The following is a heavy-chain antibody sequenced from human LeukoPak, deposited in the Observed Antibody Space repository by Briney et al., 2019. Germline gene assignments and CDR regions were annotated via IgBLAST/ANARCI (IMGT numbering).Heavy chain of an antibody. D-gene: IGHD1-20*01. CDR2: IYAGGTT. V-gene: IGHV3-66*01. CDR3: ARNRASRNWNDGPGFDY. J-gene: IGHJ4*02. Sequence: GGSLRLSCAASGFTVSSNYMSWVRQAPEKGLEWVSVIYAGGTTFYADSVQGRFILSSDSSKNTLYLQMNSLRAEDTAMYYCARNRASRNWNDGPGFDYWGQGSLVTVSS. CDR1: GFTVSSNY.